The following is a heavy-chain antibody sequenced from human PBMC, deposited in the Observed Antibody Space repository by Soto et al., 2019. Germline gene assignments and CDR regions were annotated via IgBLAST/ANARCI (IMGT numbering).Heavy chain of an antibody. V-gene: IGHV1-18*01. J-gene: IGHJ4*02. D-gene: IGHD3-9*01. CDR1: GYTFSNFG. Sequence: QVQLVQSGGEVKKPGASVKVSRKASGYTFSNFGISWVRQAPGQGLEWMGWISTDNGSTKYAQNLQGRVTMTTDTTTSTAYMELRSLRSDDTAVYYCTRDAKYYDIMTGYFVNDYWGQGTLVTVSS. CDR2: ISTDNGST. CDR3: TRDAKYYDIMTGYFVNDY.